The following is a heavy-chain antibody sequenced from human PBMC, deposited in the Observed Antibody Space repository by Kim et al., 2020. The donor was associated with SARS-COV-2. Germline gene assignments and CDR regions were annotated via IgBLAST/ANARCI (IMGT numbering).Heavy chain of an antibody. CDR2: IYYTGIT. CDR1: GGSISSSRYY. J-gene: IGHJ4*02. CDR3: TSAEGAAGSFDY. D-gene: IGHD6-25*01. Sequence: SETLSLTCTVSGGSISSSRYYWNWLRPQPGKGLEWIGYIYYTGITYSHSSLKSLLTMSVDTSETQFSLMLSSVAAADAAMYYCTSAEGAAGSFDYWGEGTLGSV. V-gene: IGHV4-31*01.